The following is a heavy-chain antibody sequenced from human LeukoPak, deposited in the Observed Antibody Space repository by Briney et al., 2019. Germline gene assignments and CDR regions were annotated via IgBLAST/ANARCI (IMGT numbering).Heavy chain of an antibody. CDR3: AKDSYYDYVWGSYRYTNQFDY. V-gene: IGHV3-23*01. CDR1: GFTFSNYG. D-gene: IGHD3-16*02. Sequence: GGSLRLSCAASGFTFSNYGMSWVRQAPGKGLEWVSGMSGSGGSTYYADSVKGRFTISRDNSKNTLYLQMNSLRAEDTAVYYCAKDSYYDYVWGSYRYTNQFDYWGQGTLVTVSS. J-gene: IGHJ4*02. CDR2: MSGSGGST.